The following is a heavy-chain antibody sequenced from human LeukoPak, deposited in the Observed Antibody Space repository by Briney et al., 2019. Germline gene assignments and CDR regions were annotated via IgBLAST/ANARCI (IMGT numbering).Heavy chain of an antibody. CDR2: IYYSGST. CDR1: GGSISSSSYY. D-gene: IGHD3-9*01. V-gene: IGHV4-39*01. Sequence: SETLSLTCTVSGGSISSSSYYWGWIRQPPGKGLEWIGSIYYSGSTYYNPSLKSRVTISVDTSKNQFSLKLGSVTAADTAVYYCARQGRYFDWLLYDWGQGTLVTVSS. CDR3: ARQGRYFDWLLYD. J-gene: IGHJ4*02.